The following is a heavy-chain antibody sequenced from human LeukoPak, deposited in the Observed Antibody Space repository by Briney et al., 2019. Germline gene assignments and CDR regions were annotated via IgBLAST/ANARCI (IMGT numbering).Heavy chain of an antibody. Sequence: PSETLSLTCAVYGGSFSGHYWTWIRQPPGKGLEWIGEINHSGSTTYNPSLNSRVTISVDTSKNQFSLRLSSVTAADTAVYYCARPRYGSGSLDSCGQGTLVTVSS. D-gene: IGHD3-10*01. CDR2: INHSGST. J-gene: IGHJ4*02. V-gene: IGHV4-34*01. CDR3: ARPRYGSGSLDS. CDR1: GGSFSGHY.